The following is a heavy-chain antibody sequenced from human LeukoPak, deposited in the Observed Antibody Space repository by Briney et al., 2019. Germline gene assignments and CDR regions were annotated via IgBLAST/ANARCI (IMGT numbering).Heavy chain of an antibody. CDR1: GITFSSYT. J-gene: IGHJ4*02. CDR2: ISTSSSYT. CDR3: ARDDYYGSGVDY. Sequence: PGGSLRLSCAASGITFSSYTMNWVRQAPGKGLEWVSFISTSSSYTYYADSVKGRFTISRDNARNSLYLQMNSLRAEDTAVYYCARDDYYGSGVDYWGQGTLVTVSS. V-gene: IGHV3-21*01. D-gene: IGHD3-10*01.